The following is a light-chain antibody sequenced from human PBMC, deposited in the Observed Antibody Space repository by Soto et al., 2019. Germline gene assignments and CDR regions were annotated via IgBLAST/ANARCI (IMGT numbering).Light chain of an antibody. V-gene: IGKV3D-20*02. Sequence: EIVLTQSPGTLSLSPGERATLSCRASQSVSSRFLAWYQQKPGQAPRLLMYGASSRATGIPDRFSGSGSGTDFTLTISSLEPEDFAVYYCQQRSNWLTFGQGTRLEIK. CDR3: QQRSNWLT. J-gene: IGKJ5*01. CDR1: QSVSSRF. CDR2: GAS.